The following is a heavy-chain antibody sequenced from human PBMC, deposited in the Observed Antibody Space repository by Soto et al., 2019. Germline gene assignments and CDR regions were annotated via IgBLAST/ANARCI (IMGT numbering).Heavy chain of an antibody. Sequence: QITLKESGPTLVKPTQTLTLTCTFSGFSLSTSGVGVGWIRQPPGKALEWLALIYWNDDKRYSPSLKSRLTITKDTSKNQVVLTMTNMDPVDTATYYCAHTLSQPAADTAMVFGHWGQGTLVTVSS. CDR3: AHTLSQPAADTAMVFGH. CDR1: GFSLSTSGVG. CDR2: IYWNDDK. V-gene: IGHV2-5*01. D-gene: IGHD5-18*01. J-gene: IGHJ4*02.